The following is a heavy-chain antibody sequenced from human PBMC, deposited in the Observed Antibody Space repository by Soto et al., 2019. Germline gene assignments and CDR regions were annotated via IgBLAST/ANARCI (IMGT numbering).Heavy chain of an antibody. CDR3: ARGGWVTTWYMLY. D-gene: IGHD2-8*01. Sequence: QVQLVQSGTEVKKPGASVKVSCEASGYPFTSYGLHWVRQAPGQSLEWMAWVDAGNGNTKYSENFQGRVTITWDTSANTAYMELSSLRAEDTAVYYCARGGWVTTWYMLYWCQGSLVTVSS. CDR2: VDAGNGNT. J-gene: IGHJ1*01. CDR1: GYPFTSYG. V-gene: IGHV1-3*01.